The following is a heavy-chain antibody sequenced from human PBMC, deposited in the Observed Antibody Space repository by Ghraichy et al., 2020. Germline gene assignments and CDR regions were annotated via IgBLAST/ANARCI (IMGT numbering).Heavy chain of an antibody. CDR2: IYHSGST. J-gene: IGHJ6*02. Sequence: SETLSLTCAVSGGSISSGGYSWSWIRQPPGKGLEWIGYIYHSGSTYYNPSLKSRVTISVDRSKNQFSLKLSSVTAADTAVYYCARSPGTSGMDVWGQGTTVTVSS. V-gene: IGHV4-30-2*01. CDR1: GGSISSGGYS. D-gene: IGHD6-13*01. CDR3: ARSPGTSGMDV.